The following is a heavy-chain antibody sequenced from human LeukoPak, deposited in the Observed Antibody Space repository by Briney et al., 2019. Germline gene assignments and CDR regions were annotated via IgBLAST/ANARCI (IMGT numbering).Heavy chain of an antibody. CDR2: ISSSGSTI. CDR3: AKAPGFCSGGSCYYYYYMDV. Sequence: GGSLRLSCAASGFTFSSYEMNWVRQAPGKGLEWVSYISSSGSTIYYADSVKGRFTISRDNSKNTLYLQMNSLRAEDTAVYYCAKAPGFCSGGSCYYYYYMDVWGKGTTVTVSS. V-gene: IGHV3-48*03. CDR1: GFTFSSYE. J-gene: IGHJ6*03. D-gene: IGHD2-15*01.